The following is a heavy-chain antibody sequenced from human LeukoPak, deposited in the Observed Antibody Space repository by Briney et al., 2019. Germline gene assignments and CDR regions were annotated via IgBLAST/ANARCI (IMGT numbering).Heavy chain of an antibody. J-gene: IGHJ4*02. Sequence: PGRSLRLSCAASGFAFSNYVMHWVRQAPGKGLEWVAVLSYDGSNIYYADSVKGRFTISRDNSKNTLYLQMNSLRAEDTAVYYCARAYNSGWYGDFDYWGQGILVTVSS. CDR2: LSYDGSNI. D-gene: IGHD6-19*01. CDR3: ARAYNSGWYGDFDY. CDR1: GFAFSNYV. V-gene: IGHV3-30*03.